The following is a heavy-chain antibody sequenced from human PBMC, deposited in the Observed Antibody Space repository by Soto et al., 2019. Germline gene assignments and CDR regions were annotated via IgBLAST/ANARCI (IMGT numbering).Heavy chain of an antibody. CDR2: ISAYNGNT. D-gene: IGHD2-15*01. J-gene: IGHJ6*03. CDR1: GYTFTSYG. V-gene: IGHV1-18*01. CDR3: ARYYCSGGSCYRPYYYMDV. Sequence: ASVKVSCKASGYTFTSYGISWVRQAPGQGLEWMGWISAYNGNTNYAQKLQGRVTMTTDTSTSTAYMELRSLRSDDTAVYYFARYYCSGGSCYRPYYYMDVWGKGTTVTVSS.